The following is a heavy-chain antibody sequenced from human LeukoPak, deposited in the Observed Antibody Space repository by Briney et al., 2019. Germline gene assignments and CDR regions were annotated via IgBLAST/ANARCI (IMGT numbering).Heavy chain of an antibody. J-gene: IGHJ4*02. CDR2: FDPEDGET. CDR3: ATGTLRITIFGVVPLDY. D-gene: IGHD3-3*01. Sequence: ASVKVSCKVSGYTLTELSMHWVRQAPGKGLEWMGGFDPEDGETIYAQKFQGRVTMTEDTSTDTAYMELSSLRSEDTAVYYCATGTLRITIFGVVPLDYWGQGTLVTVSS. CDR1: GYTLTELS. V-gene: IGHV1-24*01.